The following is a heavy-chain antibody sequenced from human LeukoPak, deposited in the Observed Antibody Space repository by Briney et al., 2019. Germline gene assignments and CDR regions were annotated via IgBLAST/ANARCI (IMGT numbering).Heavy chain of an antibody. CDR3: AGDPWYYYASGSFDY. CDR1: GFTFSSYS. D-gene: IGHD3-10*01. Sequence: AGGSLRLSCAASGFTFSSYSMNWVRQAPGKGLEWVSSISGSTTYIYYADSVKGRFTISRDNAKNSLYLQMNSLRAEDTAVYYCAGDPWYYYASGSFDYWGQGTLVTVSS. V-gene: IGHV3-21*01. J-gene: IGHJ4*02. CDR2: ISGSTTYI.